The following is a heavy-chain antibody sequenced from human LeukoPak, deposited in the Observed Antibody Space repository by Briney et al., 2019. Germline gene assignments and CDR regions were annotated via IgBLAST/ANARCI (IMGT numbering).Heavy chain of an antibody. D-gene: IGHD3-10*01. CDR1: GFTSSRYA. V-gene: IGHV3-64*01. Sequence: GGSLRLSCAASGFTSSRYAMHWVRQAPGKGLQFVSAISTSGGSTSYANSVRGRFTISRDNSKNTLHLQMGSLRAEDMAVYYCARDDGGYGSGSHYYFYSMDVWGQGTTVTVSS. CDR3: ARDDGGYGSGSHYYFYSMDV. CDR2: ISTSGGST. J-gene: IGHJ6*02.